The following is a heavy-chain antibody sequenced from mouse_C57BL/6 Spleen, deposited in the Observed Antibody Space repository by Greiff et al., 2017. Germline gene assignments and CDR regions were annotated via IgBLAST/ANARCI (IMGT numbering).Heavy chain of an antibody. J-gene: IGHJ4*01. V-gene: IGHV1-22*01. D-gene: IGHD5-1*01. CDR2: INPNNGGT. CDR1: GYTFTDYN. CDR3: AVPPLSMDY. Sequence: EVQLQQSGPELVKPGASVKMSCKASGYTFTDYNMHWVKQSHGKSLEWIGYINPNNGGTSYNQKFKGKATLTVNKSSSTADMALRSLTSEDSAVYYCAVPPLSMDYWGQGTSVTVSS.